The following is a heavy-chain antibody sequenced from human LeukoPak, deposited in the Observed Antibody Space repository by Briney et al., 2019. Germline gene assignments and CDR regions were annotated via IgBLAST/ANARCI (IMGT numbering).Heavy chain of an antibody. Sequence: GGSLRLSCAASGFTFTTYGMHWVRQAPGKGLEWVAFIQNDEIDKFYADSVKGRFTISRDNSRNTLYLQMNSLGAEDTAVYYCAKERKLLPFDCWGQGTLVTVSS. J-gene: IGHJ4*02. D-gene: IGHD4-23*01. V-gene: IGHV3-30*02. CDR3: AKERKLLPFDC. CDR2: IQNDEIDK. CDR1: GFTFTTYG.